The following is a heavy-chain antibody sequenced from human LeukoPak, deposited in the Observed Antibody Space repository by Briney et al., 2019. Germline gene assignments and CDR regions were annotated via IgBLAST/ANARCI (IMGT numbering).Heavy chain of an antibody. V-gene: IGHV4-39*01. CDR3: ARHSASLWFGELLGYFDY. CDR2: IYYSGST. CDR1: GGSISSSSYY. J-gene: IGHJ4*02. D-gene: IGHD3-10*01. Sequence: SETLSLTCTVSGGSISSSSYYWGWIRQPPGKGLEWIGSIYYSGSTYCNPSLKSRVTISVDTSKNQFSLKLSSVTAADTAVYYCARHSASLWFGELLGYFDYWGQGTLVTVSS.